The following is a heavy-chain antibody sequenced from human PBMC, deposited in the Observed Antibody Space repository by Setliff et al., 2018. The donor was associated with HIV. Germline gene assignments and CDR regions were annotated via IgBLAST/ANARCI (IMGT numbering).Heavy chain of an antibody. J-gene: IGHJ3*02. D-gene: IGHD6-19*01. V-gene: IGHV4-28*01. CDR3: SNLYRGWHNDAFDI. CDR2: IYYSGST. CDR1: GYSISSSNW. Sequence: VSGYSISSSNWWGWRLPRQGKGLEWMGYIYYSGSTYYNPSLKSRVTMSVDTSKNQFSLKLSSVTAVDTAVYYCSNLYRGWHNDAFDILG.